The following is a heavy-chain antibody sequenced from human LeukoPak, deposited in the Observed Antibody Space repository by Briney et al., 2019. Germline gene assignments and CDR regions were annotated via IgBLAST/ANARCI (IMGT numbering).Heavy chain of an antibody. CDR3: ARDQFGSGTYGFFDY. J-gene: IGHJ4*02. CDR1: GYTFTSYP. Sequence: ASVKVSRKASGYTFTSYPMHWVRQAPGQRLEWMGWINAGNGDTRYSQTFQGRVTITRDTSASTAYMELSSLRSEDTAVYYCARDQFGSGTYGFFDYWGQGTLVTVSS. CDR2: INAGNGDT. D-gene: IGHD3-10*01. V-gene: IGHV1-3*01.